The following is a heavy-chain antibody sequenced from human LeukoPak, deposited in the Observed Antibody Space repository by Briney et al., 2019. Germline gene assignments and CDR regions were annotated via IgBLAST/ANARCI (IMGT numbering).Heavy chain of an antibody. D-gene: IGHD2-21*02. CDR3: ARERQDTVIHSGAFDI. CDR2: IASDGSHT. V-gene: IGHV3-30-3*01. J-gene: IGHJ3*02. CDR1: GFTFSNYF. Sequence: PGGSLRPSCAASGFTFSNYFMHWVRQAPGKGLEWVADIASDGSHTFYVESVKGRFTISRDNSKNTLYLQMNSLGPEDTAVYFCARERQDTVIHSGAFDIWGQGTMVTVSS.